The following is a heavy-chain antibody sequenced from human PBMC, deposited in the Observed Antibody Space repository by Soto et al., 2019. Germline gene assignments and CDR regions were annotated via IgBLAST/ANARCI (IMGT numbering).Heavy chain of an antibody. CDR1: GYTFTGYY. V-gene: IGHV1-2*04. J-gene: IGHJ6*02. CDR3: ARDLKYSSSWDNPYYYYYGMDV. D-gene: IGHD6-6*01. CDR2: INPNSGGT. Sequence: GASVKVSFKASGYTFTGYYMHWVRQAPGQGLEWMVWINPNSGGTNYAQKFQGWVTMTRDTSISTAYMELSRLRPDDTAVYYCARDLKYSSSWDNPYYYYYGMDVWGQGTTVTVSS.